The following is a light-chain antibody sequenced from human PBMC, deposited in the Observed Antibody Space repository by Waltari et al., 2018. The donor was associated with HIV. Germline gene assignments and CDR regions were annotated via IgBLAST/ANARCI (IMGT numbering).Light chain of an antibody. V-gene: IGKV4-1*01. CDR3: QQYDTTPWT. CDR2: WAS. Sequence: DIVMTQSPDSLAVSLGERATINCKSSQCVLYSSNNKNYLAWYQHKSGQPPRLLINWASSRETGVPDRFSGSGAGTDFTLTISSLQAEDVAVYYCQQYDTTPWTFGQGTKVEIK. J-gene: IGKJ1*01. CDR1: QCVLYSSNNKNY.